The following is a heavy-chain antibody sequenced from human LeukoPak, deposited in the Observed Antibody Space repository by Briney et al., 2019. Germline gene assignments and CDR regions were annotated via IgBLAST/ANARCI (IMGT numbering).Heavy chain of an antibody. V-gene: IGHV3-23*01. CDR3: AKSSHQLVIDY. J-gene: IGHJ4*02. CDR2: ITQSGGST. CDR1: GFTFSTCS. D-gene: IGHD6-13*01. Sequence: GGSLRLSFAASGFTFSTCSMIWVRQAPGKGLEWVSTITQSGGSTFYADSVKGRFAVSRDNSKNTLYLQMNSLRVEDTALYYCAKSSHQLVIDYWGQGTLVTVSS.